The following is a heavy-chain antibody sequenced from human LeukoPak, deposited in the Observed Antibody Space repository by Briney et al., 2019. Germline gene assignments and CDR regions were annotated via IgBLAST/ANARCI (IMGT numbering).Heavy chain of an antibody. CDR2: INDSGSA. J-gene: IGHJ4*02. V-gene: IGHV4-59*08. CDR3: TRRGRNNWGEGNDY. Sequence: PSETLSLTCTVSGGSISSYYWSWIRQPPGKGLEWIGYINDSGSANSNPSLKSRVTMSVDTSKNQFSLKLSSVTAADTAVYYCTRRGRNNWGEGNDYWGQGTLVTVSS. D-gene: IGHD1-1*01. CDR1: GGSISSYY.